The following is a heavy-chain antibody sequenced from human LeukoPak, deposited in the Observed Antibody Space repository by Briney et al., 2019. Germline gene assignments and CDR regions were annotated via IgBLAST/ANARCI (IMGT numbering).Heavy chain of an antibody. CDR2: IYPGDSDT. D-gene: IGHD2-2*02. CDR3: ARGDIVVVPAAISWFDP. Sequence: GESLKISCKGSGYSFTSYWIGWVRQMPGKGLEWMGIIYPGDSDTRYSPSFQGQVTISADKSISTAYLQWSSLKASDTAMYYCARGDIVVVPAAISWFDPWGQGTLVTVSS. CDR1: GYSFTSYW. V-gene: IGHV5-51*01. J-gene: IGHJ5*02.